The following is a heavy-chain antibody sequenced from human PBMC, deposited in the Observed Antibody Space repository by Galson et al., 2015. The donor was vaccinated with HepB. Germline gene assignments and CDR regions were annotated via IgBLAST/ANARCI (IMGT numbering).Heavy chain of an antibody. V-gene: IGHV4-39*01. CDR1: GGSISSGSYY. D-gene: IGHD6-13*01. Sequence: ETLSLTCTVSGGSISSGSYYWGWIRQPPGKGLEWIGSIYYTGSTYYNPSLKSRVTLSIDTSKNQFSLRLSSVTAADTAVYYCARGEGSIWYSYWGQGILVTVSS. CDR3: ARGEGSIWYSY. J-gene: IGHJ4*02. CDR2: IYYTGST.